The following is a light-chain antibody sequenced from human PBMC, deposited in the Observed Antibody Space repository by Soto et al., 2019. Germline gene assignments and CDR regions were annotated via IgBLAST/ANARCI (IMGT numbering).Light chain of an antibody. V-gene: IGKV3-15*01. CDR1: QSFRSN. J-gene: IGKJ5*01. CDR3: QQYHNWPIT. CDR2: DAS. Sequence: EIVMPQSPATLSVSQGHRATLSCRASQSFRSNLAWHQQKPGQAPRILIYDASTRATGIPARFSGSGSGTEFTPTISSLESEDFAVYYCQQYHNWPITFGQGTRLEIK.